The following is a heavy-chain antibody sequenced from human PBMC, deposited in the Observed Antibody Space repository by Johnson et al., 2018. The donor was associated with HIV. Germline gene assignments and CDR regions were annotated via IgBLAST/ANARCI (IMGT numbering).Heavy chain of an antibody. D-gene: IGHD3-3*01. CDR1: GFTFSSYA. J-gene: IGHJ3*02. V-gene: IGHV3-64*01. CDR3: ARGPILEWLSGDGFDM. Sequence: VQLVESGGGLVKPGGSLRLSCAASGFTFSSYAMHWVRQAPGKGLEYVSAISSNGGSTYYANSVKGRFTISRDNSKNTLYLQMGSLRAEDTAMYYCARGPILEWLSGDGFDMWGQGTKVTV. CDR2: ISSNGGST.